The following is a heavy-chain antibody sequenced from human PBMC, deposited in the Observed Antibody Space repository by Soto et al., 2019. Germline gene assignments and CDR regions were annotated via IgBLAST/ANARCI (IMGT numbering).Heavy chain of an antibody. V-gene: IGHV3-30*09. CDR1: GFAFSRFA. J-gene: IGHJ2*01. Sequence: PGGSLRLSCAASGFAFSRFALHWLRQAPGKGLEWVALISYDGTTKYYPDAVKGRFAISRDNSNNTLYLEMNSLRPEDTAFYYCVIDPCVDCLDWYLDLWGHGTLVTGST. D-gene: IGHD2-21*02. CDR3: VIDPCVDCLDWYLDL. CDR2: ISYDGTTK.